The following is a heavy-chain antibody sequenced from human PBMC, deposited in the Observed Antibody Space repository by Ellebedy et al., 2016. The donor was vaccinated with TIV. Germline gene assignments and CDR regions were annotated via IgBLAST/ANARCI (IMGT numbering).Heavy chain of an antibody. D-gene: IGHD2-15*01. CDR1: GFSFSTHW. J-gene: IGHJ4*02. V-gene: IGHV3-7*01. CDR2: IKEDGREK. CDR3: AVRPLAPNYFDS. Sequence: GESLKISCEVSGFSFSTHWMRWVRQAPGKGLEWVANIKEDGREKYYADSVKGRFTISRNNAKNSLYLQRNSLRGEDTAVYYCAVRPLAPNYFDSWGRGTLVTVSS.